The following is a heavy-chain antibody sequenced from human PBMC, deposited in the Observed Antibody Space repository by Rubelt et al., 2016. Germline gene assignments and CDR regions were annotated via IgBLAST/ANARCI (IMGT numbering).Heavy chain of an antibody. J-gene: IGHJ1*01. V-gene: IGHV4-34*01. CDR3: ARRVYGGSHFRH. D-gene: IGHD4-23*01. CDR2: INHSGST. CDR1: GGSFSGYY. Sequence: QVQLQESGPGLVKPSETLSLTCAVYGGSFSGYYWSWIRQPPGKGLEWIGEINHSGSTNYNPSLKRRVTISVDTSKNQFSLKLSSVTAADTAVYYCARRVYGGSHFRHWGQGTLVTVSS.